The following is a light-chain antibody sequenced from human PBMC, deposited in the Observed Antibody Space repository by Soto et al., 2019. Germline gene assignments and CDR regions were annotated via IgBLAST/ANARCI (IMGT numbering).Light chain of an antibody. J-gene: IGKJ5*01. V-gene: IGKV3-15*01. Sequence: EIVMTQSPATLSVSPGERVTLSCMASQSVSSNLAWYQQKPGQAPRLLIYGAFSRATGIPARFSGSGSGTEFTLTISSLQSEDFAVYYCQQYKNWPPITFGQGTRLEIK. CDR1: QSVSSN. CDR2: GAF. CDR3: QQYKNWPPIT.